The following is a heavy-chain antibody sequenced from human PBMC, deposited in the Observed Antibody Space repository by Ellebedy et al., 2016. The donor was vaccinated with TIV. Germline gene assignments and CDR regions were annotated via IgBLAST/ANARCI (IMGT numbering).Heavy chain of an antibody. J-gene: IGHJ5*02. D-gene: IGHD6-19*01. CDR2: IAWNDDK. Sequence: SGPTLVKPTQTLTLTYTFSGFSLSTSGMCVSWIRQPPGRALEWLARIAWNDDKYYSTSLKTRLTISKDTSKNQVVLTMTNMDPVDTATYYCARTRVGAVAGFGPWGQGTLVTVSS. V-gene: IGHV2-70*11. CDR1: GFSLSTSGMC. CDR3: ARTRVGAVAGFGP.